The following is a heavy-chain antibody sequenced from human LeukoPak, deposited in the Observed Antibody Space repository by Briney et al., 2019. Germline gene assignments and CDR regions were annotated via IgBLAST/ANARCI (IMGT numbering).Heavy chain of an antibody. J-gene: IGHJ4*02. D-gene: IGHD6-13*01. CDR2: IYTSGST. V-gene: IGHV4-4*07. Sequence: SETLSLTCTVSGGSISSYYWSWIRQPAGKGLEWIGRIYTSGSTNYNPSLKSRVTMSVDTSKNQFSLKLSSVTAADTAVYYCATSGYSSSCPAYWGQGTLVTVSS. CDR1: GGSISSYY. CDR3: ATSGYSSSCPAY.